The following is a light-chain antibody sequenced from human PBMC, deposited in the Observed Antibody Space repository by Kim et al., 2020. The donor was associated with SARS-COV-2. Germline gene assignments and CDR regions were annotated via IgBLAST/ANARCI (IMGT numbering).Light chain of an antibody. Sequence: QSVLTQPPSVSGAPGQRVTISCTGSSSNLGAGYDVNWHQQLPGTVPKLLIYANSNRPSGVPGRFSGSKSGSSASLAISGLQSEDEADYYCAAWDDSLRVFGTGTKVTVL. CDR3: AAWDDSLRV. V-gene: IGLV1-40*01. J-gene: IGLJ1*01. CDR2: ANS. CDR1: SSNLGAGYD.